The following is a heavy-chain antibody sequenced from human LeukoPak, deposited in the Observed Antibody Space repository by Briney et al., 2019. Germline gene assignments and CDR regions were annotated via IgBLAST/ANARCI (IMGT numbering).Heavy chain of an antibody. CDR1: GFTFSSYE. Sequence: GGSLRLSCAASGFTFSSYEMNWVRQAPGKGLEWVSCISSSGSTIYYADSVKGRFTISRGNAKNSLYLQMNSLRAEDTAVYYCARSYCSGGSCYLGYWGQGTLVTVSS. CDR3: ARSYCSGGSCYLGY. V-gene: IGHV3-48*03. D-gene: IGHD2-15*01. CDR2: ISSSGSTI. J-gene: IGHJ4*02.